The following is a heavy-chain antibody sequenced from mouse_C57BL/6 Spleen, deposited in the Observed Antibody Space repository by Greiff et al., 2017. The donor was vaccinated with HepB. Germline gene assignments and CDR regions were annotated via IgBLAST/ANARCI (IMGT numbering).Heavy chain of an antibody. D-gene: IGHD1-1*01. CDR2: IYPGSGNT. CDR1: GYTFTDYY. J-gene: IGHJ2*01. Sequence: QVQLQQSGAELVRPGASVKLSCKASGYTFTDYYINWVKQRPGQGLEWIARIYPGSGNTYYNEKFKGKATLTAEKSSSTAYMQLSSLTSEDSAVDFCARGVITGYYFDYWGQGTTLTVSS. CDR3: ARGVITGYYFDY. V-gene: IGHV1-76*01.